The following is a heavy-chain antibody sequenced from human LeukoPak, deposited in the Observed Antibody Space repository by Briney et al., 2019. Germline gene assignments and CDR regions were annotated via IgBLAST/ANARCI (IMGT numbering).Heavy chain of an antibody. D-gene: IGHD6-19*01. V-gene: IGHV4-39*01. CDR3: ARATVAVPDY. CDR2: IYYSGNT. CDR1: GDSISSSSYY. J-gene: IGHJ4*02. Sequence: SETLSLTCTVSGDSISSSSYYWGWLRQPPGKGLQWMGSIYYSGNTYYNPSLKSRVTISLDTPKNQFSLKLSSVTAADTAVYYCARATVAVPDYWGQGTLVTVSS.